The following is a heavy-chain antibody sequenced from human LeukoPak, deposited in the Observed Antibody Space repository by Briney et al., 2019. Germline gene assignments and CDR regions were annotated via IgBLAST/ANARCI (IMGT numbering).Heavy chain of an antibody. D-gene: IGHD3-22*01. CDR1: GFTFTSFW. CDR3: ATSRDSSGVD. Sequence: PGGSLRLSCAASGFTFTSFWMSWVRQAPGKGLEWVANINQDGSVKFYVDSVKGRFTISRDNARSSLYLQMNSLRAEDTAVYYCATSRDSSGVDWGQGNLVTVPS. J-gene: IGHJ4*02. V-gene: IGHV3-7*01. CDR2: INQDGSVK.